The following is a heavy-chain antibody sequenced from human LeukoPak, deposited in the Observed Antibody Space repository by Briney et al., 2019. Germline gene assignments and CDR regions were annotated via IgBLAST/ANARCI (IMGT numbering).Heavy chain of an antibody. CDR2: ISGSSA. Sequence: GGSLRLSCAASGFTFSSYAMSWVRQAPGKGLEWVSSISGSSAYYADSVKGRFTISRDNSRNTLFLQMNSLRAEDTALYYCAKDILSRYSSSWYSFDYWGQGTLVTVSS. CDR3: AKDILSRYSSSWYSFDY. D-gene: IGHD6-13*01. CDR1: GFTFSSYA. V-gene: IGHV3-23*01. J-gene: IGHJ4*02.